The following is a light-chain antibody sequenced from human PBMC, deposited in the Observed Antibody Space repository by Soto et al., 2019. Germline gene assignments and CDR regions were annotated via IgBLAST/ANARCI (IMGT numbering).Light chain of an antibody. V-gene: IGKV1-5*03. J-gene: IGKJ2*01. CDR3: QQHNSCSPYT. Sequence: DIQMTQSPSTLSASVGDRVTITCRASQSITNCLAWYQPKPGKAPKLLIFDASSLRSGVPSRFSGSGCGTEFTLTISSLQPEDLATYYCQQHNSCSPYTFGQGTKLEIK. CDR2: DAS. CDR1: QSITNC.